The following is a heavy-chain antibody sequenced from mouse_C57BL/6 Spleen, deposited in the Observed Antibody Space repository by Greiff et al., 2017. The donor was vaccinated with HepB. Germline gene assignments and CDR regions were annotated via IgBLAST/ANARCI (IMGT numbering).Heavy chain of an antibody. Sequence: QVQLQQSGAELVRPGASVKLSCKASGYTFTDYYINWVKQRPGQGLEWIARIYPGSGNTYYNEKFKGKATLTAEKSSSTAYMQLSSLTSEDSAVYFCAREEVYGSQDFDYWGQGTTLTVSS. CDR2: IYPGSGNT. D-gene: IGHD1-1*01. CDR1: GYTFTDYY. V-gene: IGHV1-76*01. CDR3: AREEVYGSQDFDY. J-gene: IGHJ2*01.